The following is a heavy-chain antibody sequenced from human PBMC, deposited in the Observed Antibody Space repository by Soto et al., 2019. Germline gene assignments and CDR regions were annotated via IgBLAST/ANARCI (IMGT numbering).Heavy chain of an antibody. CDR1: GFTFSSYG. D-gene: IGHD3-16*01. Sequence: QVQLVESGGGVVQPGRSLRLSCAASGFTFSSYGMHWVRQAPGKGLEWVAVISYDGSNKYYADSVKGRFTISRDNSKNTLYLQMNSLRAEDTAVYYCAKETRLRRFASYYYGMDVWGQGTTVTVSS. V-gene: IGHV3-30*18. J-gene: IGHJ6*02. CDR2: ISYDGSNK. CDR3: AKETRLRRFASYYYGMDV.